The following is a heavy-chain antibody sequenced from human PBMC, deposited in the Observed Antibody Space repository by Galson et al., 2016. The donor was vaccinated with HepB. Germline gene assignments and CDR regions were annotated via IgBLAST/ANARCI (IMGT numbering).Heavy chain of an antibody. CDR2: MNPNSGNT. CDR1: GYTFTSYD. J-gene: IGHJ3*02. V-gene: IGHV1-8*01. CDR3: ARGGGWGYCTNGVCSPHALDI. Sequence: SVKVSCKASGYTFTSYDINWVRQATGQGLEWMGWMNPNSGNTNFAQNFQGRLTMTRDTSISTAYMELSILRSEDTAVYFCARGGGWGYCTNGVCSPHALDIWGQGTMATVSS. D-gene: IGHD2-8*01.